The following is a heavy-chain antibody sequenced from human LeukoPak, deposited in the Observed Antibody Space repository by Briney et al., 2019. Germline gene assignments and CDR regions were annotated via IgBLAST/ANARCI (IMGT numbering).Heavy chain of an antibody. Sequence: ASVKVSCKASGYTFTSYYMHWVRQAPGQGLEWMGIINPSGGSTSYAQKFQGRVTMTRDTSTSTVYMELSSLRSEDTAVYYCARGDVRYSSGWYRYYGWFDPWGQGTLVTVSS. CDR2: INPSGGST. J-gene: IGHJ5*02. CDR1: GYTFTSYY. D-gene: IGHD6-13*01. V-gene: IGHV1-46*03. CDR3: ARGDVRYSSGWYRYYGWFDP.